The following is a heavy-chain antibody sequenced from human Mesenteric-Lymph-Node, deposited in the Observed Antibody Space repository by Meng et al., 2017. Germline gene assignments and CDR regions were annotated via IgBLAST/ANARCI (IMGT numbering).Heavy chain of an antibody. CDR2: ISGSGGST. D-gene: IGHD5-18*01. V-gene: IGHV3-23*01. Sequence: EVQLLESGGGLVQLGGSLRLSCAASGFTFSSYAMSWVRQAPGKGLEWVSAISGSGGSTYYADSVKGRFTISRDNSKNTLYLQMNSLRAEDTAVYYCEKDHGYTAMVTGWGYWGQGTLVTVSS. CDR1: GFTFSSYA. J-gene: IGHJ4*02. CDR3: EKDHGYTAMVTGWGY.